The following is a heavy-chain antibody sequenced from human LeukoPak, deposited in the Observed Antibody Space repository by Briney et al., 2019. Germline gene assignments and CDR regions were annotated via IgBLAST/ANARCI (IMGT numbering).Heavy chain of an antibody. CDR1: GGSISNDY. J-gene: IGHJ4*02. Sequence: TSGTLSLTCTVSGGSISNDYWNWVRQPPGKGLEWIGYVYYSGSTDYNPSLKSRVTISVDTSKNQFSLKLSSVTAADTAVYYCARRRSGDSHFDYWGQGALVTVSS. CDR2: VYYSGST. CDR3: ARRRSGDSHFDY. V-gene: IGHV4-59*08. D-gene: IGHD3-16*01.